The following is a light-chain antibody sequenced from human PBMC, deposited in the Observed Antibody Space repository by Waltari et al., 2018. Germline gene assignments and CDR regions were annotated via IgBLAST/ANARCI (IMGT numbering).Light chain of an antibody. CDR3: SSYTSSSTLVV. V-gene: IGLV2-14*01. J-gene: IGLJ2*01. CDR1: SSDVGGYNY. Sequence: QSALTQPASVSGSPGQSITISCTGTSSDVGGYNYVSWYQQHPGKAPKLRIYEVSNRPAGVSNPFSGSKSGNTASLTISGLQAEDEADYYCSSYTSSSTLVVFGGGTKLTVL. CDR2: EVS.